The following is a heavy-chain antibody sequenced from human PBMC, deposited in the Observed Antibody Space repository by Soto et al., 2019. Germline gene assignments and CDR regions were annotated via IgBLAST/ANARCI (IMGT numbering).Heavy chain of an antibody. V-gene: IGHV4-39*01. J-gene: IGHJ4*02. Sequence: SQTMSLTCTVSCASITNGDYCWGWISQPPGKGLQWIGSSSYTGNTYFNPSLRSRVTISFDTSKNQFSLRLTSVTASDTAVYYCARPDSSSWAAPFGSWVQGTLVTVSS. D-gene: IGHD6-13*01. CDR2: SSYTGNT. CDR1: CASITNGDYC. CDR3: ARPDSSSWAAPFGS.